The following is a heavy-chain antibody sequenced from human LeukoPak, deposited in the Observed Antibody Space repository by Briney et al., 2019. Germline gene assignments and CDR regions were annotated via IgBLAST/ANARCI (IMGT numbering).Heavy chain of an antibody. CDR1: GGSFSGYY. V-gene: IGHV4-34*01. Sequence: PSETLSLTCAVYGGSFSGYYWSWIRQPPGKGLEWIGEINHSGSTNYNPSLKSRVTISVDTSKNQFSLKLSSVTAADTAVYYCARQSSIAAAGPPTYYFDYWGQGTLVTVSS. CDR3: ARQSSIAAAGPPTYYFDY. D-gene: IGHD6-13*01. CDR2: INHSGST. J-gene: IGHJ4*02.